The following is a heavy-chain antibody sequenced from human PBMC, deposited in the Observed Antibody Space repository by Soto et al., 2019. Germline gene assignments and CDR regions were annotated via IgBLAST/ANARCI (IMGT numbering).Heavy chain of an antibody. J-gene: IGHJ3*01. V-gene: IGHV3-23*01. Sequence: GGSLRLSCAASGFTFSNYALTWVRQAPGKGLEWISVISGSGGSTYYADSVKGRFTISRDNAKNSLYLQMNSLRAEDTAVYYCARDQLYYNDISGRPLNAFDVWGQGTMVTVSS. CDR3: ARDQLYYNDISGRPLNAFDV. CDR1: GFTFSNYA. CDR2: ISGSGGST. D-gene: IGHD3-22*01.